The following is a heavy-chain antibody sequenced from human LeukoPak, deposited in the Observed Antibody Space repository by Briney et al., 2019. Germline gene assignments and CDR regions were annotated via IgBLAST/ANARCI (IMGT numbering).Heavy chain of an antibody. CDR3: AREGDSSWYGGAFDP. CDR2: ISSSSSYT. V-gene: IGHV3-11*05. D-gene: IGHD6-13*01. J-gene: IGHJ5*02. CDR1: GFTFSDYY. Sequence: GGSLRLSCAASGFTFSDYYMSWIRQAPGKELEWVSYISSSSSYTNYADSVKGRFTISRDNAKNSLYLRMNSLRAEDTAVYYCAREGDSSWYGGAFDPWGQGTLVTVSS.